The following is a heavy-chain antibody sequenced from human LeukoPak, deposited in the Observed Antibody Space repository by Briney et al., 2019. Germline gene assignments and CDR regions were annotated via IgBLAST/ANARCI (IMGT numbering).Heavy chain of an antibody. CDR2: ISSSSSTI. CDR3: ARSKQWLLRESRSAFDI. Sequence: PGGSLRLSCAASGFTFSSYSMNWVRQAPGKGLEWVSYISSSSSTIYYADSVKGRFTISRDNAKNSLYLQMNSLRDEDTAVYYCARSKQWLLRESRSAFDIWGQGTMVTVSS. V-gene: IGHV3-48*02. J-gene: IGHJ3*02. D-gene: IGHD3-22*01. CDR1: GFTFSSYS.